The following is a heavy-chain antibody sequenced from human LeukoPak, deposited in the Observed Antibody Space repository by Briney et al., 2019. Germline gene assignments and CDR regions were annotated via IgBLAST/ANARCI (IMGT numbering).Heavy chain of an antibody. J-gene: IGHJ3*02. D-gene: IGHD3-22*01. CDR1: GFTFCSYN. V-gene: IGHV3-21*01. Sequence: GGSLRLSCAASGFTFCSYNMKWVRKAPGKGLVWVSSISSGSTYMYYANSVKARFTISRDNTNNSLYLQMNSLRAEDTAVYYCAAHYYDSSGWLGPFDIWGQGTMVTVSS. CDR3: AAHYYDSSGWLGPFDI. CDR2: ISSGSTYM.